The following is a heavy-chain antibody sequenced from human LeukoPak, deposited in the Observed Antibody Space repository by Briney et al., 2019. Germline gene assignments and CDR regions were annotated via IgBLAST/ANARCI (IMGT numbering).Heavy chain of an antibody. Sequence: GGSLRLSCAASGFTFSTYGMHWVRQAPGKGLEWVALIWYDGSNKYYAESVKGRFSISRDNSKNTLYLQMNSLRAEDMAVYYCARRADDAFDIWGQGTMVTVSS. CDR1: GFTFSTYG. CDR3: ARRADDAFDI. J-gene: IGHJ3*02. V-gene: IGHV3-33*01. CDR2: IWYDGSNK.